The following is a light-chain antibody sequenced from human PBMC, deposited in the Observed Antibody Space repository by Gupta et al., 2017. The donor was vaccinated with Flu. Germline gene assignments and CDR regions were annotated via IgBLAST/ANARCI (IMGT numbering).Light chain of an antibody. CDR3: QHRNTRPPSYT. CDR2: DTS. J-gene: IGKJ2*01. Sequence: DIVLTQSPATLSLSPGERATLSCNSSQFIGNSLTWFQQRPGLAPRLLMYDTSTRATGVPGRFSGSGTGTDFTLTVSSRDPEDFAIYYCQHRNTRPPSYTFGQGTKLQI. CDR1: QFIGNS. V-gene: IGKV3-11*01.